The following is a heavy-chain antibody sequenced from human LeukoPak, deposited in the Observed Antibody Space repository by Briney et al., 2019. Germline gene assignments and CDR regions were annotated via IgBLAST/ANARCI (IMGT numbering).Heavy chain of an antibody. CDR1: GFTVSSNY. V-gene: IGHV3-66*01. CDR2: IYSGGST. J-gene: IGHJ4*02. CDR3: AKGDVLPSYPTFDY. D-gene: IGHD3-9*01. Sequence: PGGSLRLSCAASGFTVSSNYMSWVRQAPGKGLEWVSVIYSGGSTYYADSVKGRFTISRDNSKNTLYLQMNSLRAEDTAVYYCAKGDVLPSYPTFDYWGQGTLVTVSS.